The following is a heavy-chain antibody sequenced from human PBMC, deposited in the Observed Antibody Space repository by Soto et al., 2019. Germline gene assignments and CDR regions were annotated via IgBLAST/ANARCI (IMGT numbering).Heavy chain of an antibody. CDR1: GFSLSTSGVA. Sequence: QITLKESGPPLVKPTQTLTLTCTFSGFSLSTSGVAVGWIRQSPGKALEWLSVIYWDDDNRSSPSLRNRLTSTKGTTRNRAVPSMTNLDPVDTATYYGAHRARASGGLVDHWGQGILVTVSS. V-gene: IGHV2-5*02. CDR3: AHRARASGGLVDH. CDR2: IYWDDDN. D-gene: IGHD3-10*01. J-gene: IGHJ4*02.